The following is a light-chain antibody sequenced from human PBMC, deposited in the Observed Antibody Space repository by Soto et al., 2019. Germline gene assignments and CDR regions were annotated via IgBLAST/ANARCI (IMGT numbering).Light chain of an antibody. CDR3: CSYAGSYTYV. V-gene: IGLV2-11*01. CDR1: SSDVGGYNY. Sequence: LTQPRSVSGSPGQSVTISCTGTSSDVGGYNYVSWYQQHPGKAPKLMISDVSKRPSGVPDRFSGSKSDNTASLTISGLQAEDEADYYCCSYAGSYTYVFGTGTKVTVL. CDR2: DVS. J-gene: IGLJ1*01.